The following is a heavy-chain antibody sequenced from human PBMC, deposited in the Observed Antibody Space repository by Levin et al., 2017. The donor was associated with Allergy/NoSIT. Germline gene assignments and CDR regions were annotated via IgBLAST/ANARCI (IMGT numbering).Heavy chain of an antibody. CDR3: ARYYRPTRGLDY. D-gene: IGHD1-14*01. CDR2: MYSGGRT. V-gene: IGHV3-53*01. Sequence: ASVKVSCVASGFTVSSNYMSWVRQAPGKGLDWVSVMYSGGRTDYADSVKGRFTISRDNSKNTVYLQMNSLRVDDTAVYFCARYYRPTRGLDYWGQGTLVTVSS. J-gene: IGHJ4*02. CDR1: GFTVSSNY.